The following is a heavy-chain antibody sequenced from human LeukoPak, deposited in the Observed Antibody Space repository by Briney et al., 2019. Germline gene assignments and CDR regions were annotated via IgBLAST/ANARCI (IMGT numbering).Heavy chain of an antibody. CDR3: ARVWPYYGSGTYYTAFDI. D-gene: IGHD3-10*01. Sequence: SETLSLTCTVSGGSISSSTCYWGWIRQPPGKGLEWIGTICYSGSTYYNPSLKSRVTISVDASKNQFSLRLSSVTAADTAVYYCARVWPYYGSGTYYTAFDIWGQGTMVTVSS. CDR2: ICYSGST. V-gene: IGHV4-39*07. J-gene: IGHJ3*02. CDR1: GGSISSSTCY.